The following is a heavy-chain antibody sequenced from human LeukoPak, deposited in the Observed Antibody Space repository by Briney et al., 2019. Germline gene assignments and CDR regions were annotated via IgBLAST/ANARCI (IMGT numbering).Heavy chain of an antibody. Sequence: PSETLCLTCAVSGGSFSSYYWSWIRQPPGKGLEWVGYIYYSGSTNYNPSLKSRVTISVDESKNQFSLKLNSVTAAETAVYYCARVSSAADGYCYFYYTDAWGKGTTVTVSS. J-gene: IGHJ6*03. CDR3: ARVSSAADGYCYFYYTDA. D-gene: IGHD5-24*01. CDR2: IYYSGST. CDR1: GGSFSSYY. V-gene: IGHV4-59*01.